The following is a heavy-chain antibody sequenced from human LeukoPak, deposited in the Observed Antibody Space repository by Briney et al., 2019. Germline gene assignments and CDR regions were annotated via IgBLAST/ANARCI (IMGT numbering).Heavy chain of an antibody. J-gene: IGHJ4*02. CDR1: GFTFSSYW. CDR3: TREYSGSFDY. D-gene: IGHD1-26*01. Sequence: GGSLRLSCAASGFTFSSYWMNWVRQTPEKGLEWVGLIKSTANGGTIDYAAPVKGRFTISRDDSKNTLHLQMNSLKIEDTAMYYCTREYSGSFDYWGQGALVTVSS. CDR2: IKSTANGGTI. V-gene: IGHV3-15*01.